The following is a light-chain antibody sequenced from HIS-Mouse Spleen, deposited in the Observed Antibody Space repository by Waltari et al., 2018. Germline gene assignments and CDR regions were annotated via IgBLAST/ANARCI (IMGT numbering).Light chain of an antibody. CDR2: EDS. CDR3: YSTDSSGNHYV. V-gene: IGLV3-10*01. J-gene: IGLJ1*01. Sequence: SYELTQPPSVSVSPGQTARITCSGDALPKKHAYWYQQKSGQAPVLVIYEDSKRPSGIPERFSGSSSGTMATLTISGAQVEDEADYYCYSTDSSGNHYVFGTGTKVTVL. CDR1: ALPKKH.